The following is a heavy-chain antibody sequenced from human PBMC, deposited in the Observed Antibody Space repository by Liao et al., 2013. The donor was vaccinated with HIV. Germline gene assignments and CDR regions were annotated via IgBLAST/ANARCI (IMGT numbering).Heavy chain of an antibody. CDR2: MYYGGNT. J-gene: IGHJ4*02. Sequence: QLQLQESGPRLMKPSETLSLTCTVSGGSISSSSYYWGWIRQPPGKGLEWIGSMYYGGNTYYNPSLKSRVTISVDTSKNQLSLKLRSVTAADTAVYYCARGGLVVGPSFHYWGQGTLVTVSS. CDR3: ARGGLVVGPSFHY. D-gene: IGHD2-21*01. CDR1: GGSISSSSYY. V-gene: IGHV4-39*07.